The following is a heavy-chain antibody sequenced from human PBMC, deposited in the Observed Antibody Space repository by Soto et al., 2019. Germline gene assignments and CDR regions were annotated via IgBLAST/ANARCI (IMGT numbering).Heavy chain of an antibody. Sequence: GGSLRLSCAASGFTVSNNYMSWVRQAPGKGLEWVSIIYSGGSTYYADSVQGRFTISRDNSKNTLFLQMSSLRAEDTAVYYCAREGGGVYCSGGSCYGRYFDFRGQGTRVTVSS. V-gene: IGHV3-53*01. CDR2: IYSGGST. CDR3: AREGGGVYCSGGSCYGRYFDF. D-gene: IGHD2-15*01. CDR1: GFTVSNNY. J-gene: IGHJ4*02.